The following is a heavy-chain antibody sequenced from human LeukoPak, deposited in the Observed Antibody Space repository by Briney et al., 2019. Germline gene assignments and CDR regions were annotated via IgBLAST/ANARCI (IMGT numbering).Heavy chain of an antibody. CDR1: GFTFSSYG. D-gene: IGHD6-19*01. V-gene: IGHV3-33*01. J-gene: IGHJ5*02. CDR3: ASEGIAVAGTWWFDP. Sequence: GGSLRLSCAASGFTFSSYGMHWVRQAPGKGLEWVAVIWYDGSNKYYADSVKGRFTISRDNSKNTLYLQMNSLRAEDTAVYYCASEGIAVAGTWWFDPWGQGTLVTVSS. CDR2: IWYDGSNK.